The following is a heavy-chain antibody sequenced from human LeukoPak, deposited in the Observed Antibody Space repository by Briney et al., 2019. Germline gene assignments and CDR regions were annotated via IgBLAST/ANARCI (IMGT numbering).Heavy chain of an antibody. CDR3: ARGGIAAADNWFDP. CDR1: GYSLSSGYY. Sequence: SETLSLTCAVSGYSLSSGYYWGWSRQPPGKGLEWIGSIYHSGSTYYNPSLKSRVTISVDTSKNQFSLKLSSVTAADTAVYYCARGGIAAADNWFDPWGQGTLVTVSS. J-gene: IGHJ5*02. CDR2: IYHSGST. D-gene: IGHD6-13*01. V-gene: IGHV4-38-2*01.